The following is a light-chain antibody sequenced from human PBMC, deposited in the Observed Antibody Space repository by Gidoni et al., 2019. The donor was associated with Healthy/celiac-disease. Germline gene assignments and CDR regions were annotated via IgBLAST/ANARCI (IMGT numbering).Light chain of an antibody. CDR3: QQYNNWPPWT. J-gene: IGKJ1*01. V-gene: IGKV3-15*01. CDR2: GAS. CDR1: QSVSSN. Sequence: KGMTQSPATLSVSPGERATLSRRASQSVSSNLAWYQQKPGQAPRLLIYGASTRATGIPARFSGSGSGTEFTLTISSLQSEDFAVYYCQQYNNWPPWTFGQGTKVEIK.